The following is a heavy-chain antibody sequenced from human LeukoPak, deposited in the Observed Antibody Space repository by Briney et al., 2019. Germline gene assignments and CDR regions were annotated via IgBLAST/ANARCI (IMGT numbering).Heavy chain of an antibody. V-gene: IGHV4-39*01. CDR3: ARLDRADYSTSPVPYYNYYMNA. J-gene: IGHJ6*03. D-gene: IGHD6-13*01. CDR1: GGSISSSSYY. Sequence: PSETLSLTCTVSGGSISSSSYYWGWIRQPPGKGLEWIGSIFYSGSTYYNPSLKSRVTISVDPSKNQFSLKLSSVTAADTAVYYCARLDRADYSTSPVPYYNYYMNAWDKGTTVIVSS. CDR2: IFYSGST.